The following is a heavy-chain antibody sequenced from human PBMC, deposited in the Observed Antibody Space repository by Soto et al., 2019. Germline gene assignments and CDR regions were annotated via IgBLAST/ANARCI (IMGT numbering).Heavy chain of an antibody. V-gene: IGHV4-31*03. CDR1: GGSISSGGYY. D-gene: IGHD5-18*01. Sequence: PSETLSLTCTVSGGSISSGGYYWSWIRQYPGKGLEWIGNIFYSGTTSYNPSLKSRVTISVDTSKNQFSLKLSSVTAADTAVYYCARDLSYGCWSLWGQGTLVTVSS. J-gene: IGHJ4*02. CDR3: ARDLSYGCWSL. CDR2: IFYSGTT.